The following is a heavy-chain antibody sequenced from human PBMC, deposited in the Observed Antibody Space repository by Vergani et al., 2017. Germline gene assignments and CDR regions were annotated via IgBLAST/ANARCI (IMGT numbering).Heavy chain of an antibody. CDR3: ARGSYYYDSSGYYYPNNFDY. V-gene: IGHV5-51*01. CDR1: GYSFTSYW. D-gene: IGHD3-22*01. Sequence: EVPLVQSGAEVKKPGESLKISCKGSGYSFTSYWIGWVRQMPGKGLEWMGIIYPGDSDTRYSPSFQGQVTISADKSISTAYLQWSSLKASDTAMYYCARGSYYYDSSGYYYPNNFDYWGQGTLVTVSS. CDR2: IYPGDSDT. J-gene: IGHJ4*02.